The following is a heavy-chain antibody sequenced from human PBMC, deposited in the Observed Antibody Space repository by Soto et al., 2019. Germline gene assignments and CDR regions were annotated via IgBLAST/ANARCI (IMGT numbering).Heavy chain of an antibody. Sequence: QVQLVQSGAEVKKPGASVKVSCKASGYTFTSYAMHWVRQAPGQRLEWMGWINAGNGNTKYSQKLQGRVTITRDTAASTAYMELSSLRSEDTAVYFCARVGAAAGPYYFDYWGQGTLVTVSS. CDR1: GYTFTSYA. CDR2: INAGNGNT. CDR3: ARVGAAAGPYYFDY. V-gene: IGHV1-3*01. J-gene: IGHJ4*02. D-gene: IGHD6-13*01.